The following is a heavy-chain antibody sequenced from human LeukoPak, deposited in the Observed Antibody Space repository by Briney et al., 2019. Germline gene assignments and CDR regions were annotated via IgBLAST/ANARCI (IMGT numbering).Heavy chain of an antibody. CDR1: GGSFSGYY. D-gene: IGHD1-1*01. CDR3: ASSRIDDFHFDY. CDR2: INHSGST. Sequence: PSETLSLTCAVYGGSFSGYYWSWIRQPPGKGLEWIGEINHSGSTNYNPSLKSRVTISVDTSKNQFSLKLSSVTAADTAVYYCASSRIDDFHFDYWGQGTLVTVSS. V-gene: IGHV4-34*01. J-gene: IGHJ4*02.